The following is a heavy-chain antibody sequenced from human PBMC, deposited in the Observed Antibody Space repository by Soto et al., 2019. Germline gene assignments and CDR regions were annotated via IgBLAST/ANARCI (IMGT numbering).Heavy chain of an antibody. CDR3: ARRWGSAFDI. CDR2: IYYSGST. J-gene: IGHJ3*02. Sequence: SETLSLTCTVSGGSISSYYWSWIRQPPGKGLEWIGYIYYSGSTNYNPSLKSRVTISVDTSKNQFSLKLSSVTAADTAVYYCARRWGSAFDIWGQGTMVTVSS. V-gene: IGHV4-59*08. CDR1: GGSISSYY. D-gene: IGHD3-16*01.